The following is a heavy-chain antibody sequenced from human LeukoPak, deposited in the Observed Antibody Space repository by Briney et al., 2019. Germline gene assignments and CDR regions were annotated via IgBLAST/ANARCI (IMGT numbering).Heavy chain of an antibody. D-gene: IGHD2-21*02. CDR2: ISGSGSST. J-gene: IGHJ4*02. V-gene: IGHV3-23*01. CDR1: GFTFATYA. Sequence: GGSLRLSCAASGFTFATYAMSWVRQAPGRGLEWVSSISGSGSSTFYADSVKGRFTISRDNAKNSQYLQMNSLRAEDTAVYYCARLPLTARRHFDYWGQGTLVTVSS. CDR3: ARLPLTARRHFDY.